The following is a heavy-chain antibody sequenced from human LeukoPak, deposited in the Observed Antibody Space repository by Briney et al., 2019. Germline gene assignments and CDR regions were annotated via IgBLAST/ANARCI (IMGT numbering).Heavy chain of an antibody. CDR3: ARAGDKLLNWFDP. CDR1: GGAISSSSYY. J-gene: IGHJ5*02. CDR2: IYYSGST. V-gene: IGHV4-39*01. D-gene: IGHD1-14*01. Sequence: SETLSLTCTVSGGAISSSSYYWGWIRQPPGKGLDWIGSIYYSGSTYYNPSLKSRVTISVDTSNNQFSLKLSSVTAADTAVYYCARAGDKLLNWFDPWGQGTLVTVSS.